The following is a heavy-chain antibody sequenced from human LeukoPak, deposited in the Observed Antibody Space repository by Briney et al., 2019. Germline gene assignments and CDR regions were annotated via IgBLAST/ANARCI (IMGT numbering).Heavy chain of an antibody. CDR2: IYYSGST. CDR3: ARVDSSSGYFDY. D-gene: IGHD6-6*01. CDR1: GGSLSSYY. J-gene: IGHJ4*02. V-gene: IGHV4-59*01. Sequence: SETLSLTCTVSGGSLSSYYWSWIRQPPGKGLEWIGYIYYSGSTNYNPSLKSRVTISVDTSKNQFSPKLSSVTAADTAVYYCARVDSSSGYFDYWGQGTLVTVSS.